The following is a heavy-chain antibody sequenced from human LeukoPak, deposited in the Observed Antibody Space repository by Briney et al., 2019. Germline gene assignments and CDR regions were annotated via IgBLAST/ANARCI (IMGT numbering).Heavy chain of an antibody. CDR1: GFTFSSYG. Sequence: PGGSLRLSCAASGFTFSSYGMSWVRQAPGRGLEWVSAISGSGGSTYYADSVKGRFTISRDNSKNTLYLQMNSLRAEDTAVYYCAKDRGYCSGGSCGGAFDIWGQGTMVTVSS. V-gene: IGHV3-23*01. CDR2: ISGSGGST. D-gene: IGHD2-15*01. J-gene: IGHJ3*02. CDR3: AKDRGYCSGGSCGGAFDI.